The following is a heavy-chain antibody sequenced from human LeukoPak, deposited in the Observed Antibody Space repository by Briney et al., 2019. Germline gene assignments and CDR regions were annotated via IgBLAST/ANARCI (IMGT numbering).Heavy chain of an antibody. D-gene: IGHD3-16*02. J-gene: IGHJ4*02. CDR1: GFSFSNYY. CDR2: ITTSGSST. Sequence: GGSLRLSCASSGFSFSNYYMSWVRQAPGKGLEWIPYITTSGSSTNYADSVKGRFTISRDNAKNSVVLQMNSLRTEDTAVYYCTRERRGSYHAFDYWGQGTLVTVSS. V-gene: IGHV3-11*01. CDR3: TRERRGSYHAFDY.